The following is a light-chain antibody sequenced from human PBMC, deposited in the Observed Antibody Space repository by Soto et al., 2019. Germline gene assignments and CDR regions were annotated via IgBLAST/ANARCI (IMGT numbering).Light chain of an antibody. CDR3: TAWDDSLNAWL. V-gene: IGLV1-44*01. CDR2: DDY. CDR1: TSNIEENS. J-gene: IGLJ3*02. Sequence: QSVLTQPPSASGTPGQRFTISCSGSTSNIEENSVTWYQRLPGTAPKVLIYDDYQRPSGVPDRFSGSKSGTSASLAISDLQSEDEGEYYCTAWDDSLNAWLFGGGTKLTVL.